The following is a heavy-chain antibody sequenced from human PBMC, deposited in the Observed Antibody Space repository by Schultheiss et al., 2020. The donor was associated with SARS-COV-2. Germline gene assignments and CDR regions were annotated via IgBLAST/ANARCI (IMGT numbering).Heavy chain of an antibody. CDR2: IWYDGSNK. CDR3: SRTWDVCSSTSCLYYFDY. CDR1: GFTFSSYW. Sequence: GESLKISCAASGFTFSSYWMHWVRQAPGKGLEWVAVIWYDGSNKYYADSVKGRFTISRDNSKNTLYLQMNSLRAEDTAVYYCSRTWDVCSSTSCLYYFDYWGQGILVTVSS. D-gene: IGHD2-2*01. V-gene: IGHV3-33*08. J-gene: IGHJ4*02.